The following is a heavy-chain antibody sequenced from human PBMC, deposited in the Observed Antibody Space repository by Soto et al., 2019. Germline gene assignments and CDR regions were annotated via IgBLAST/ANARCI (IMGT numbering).Heavy chain of an antibody. V-gene: IGHV3-48*03. CDR1: GFTFSSYE. CDR2: ISSSGSTI. J-gene: IGHJ6*02. Sequence: LRLSCAASGFTFSSYEMNWVRQAPGKGLEWVSYISSSGSTIYYADSVKGRFTISRDNAKNSLYLQMNSLRAEDTAVYYCARGSLRISSIGPDYGMDVWGQGTTVTVS. D-gene: IGHD6-6*01. CDR3: ARGSLRISSIGPDYGMDV.